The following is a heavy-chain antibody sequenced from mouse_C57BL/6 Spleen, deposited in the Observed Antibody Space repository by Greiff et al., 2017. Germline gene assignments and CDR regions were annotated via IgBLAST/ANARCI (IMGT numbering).Heavy chain of an antibody. CDR3: ARHDYDAALYAMDY. Sequence: VQLQQSGAELVKPGASVKISCKASGYAFSSYWMNWVKQRPGKGLEWIGQIYPGDGDTNYNGQFKGKATLTADKSSSTAYMQRSSLTSEDSAVDFCARHDYDAALYAMDYWGQGTSVTVSS. CDR1: GYAFSSYW. D-gene: IGHD2-4*01. V-gene: IGHV1-80*01. CDR2: IYPGDGDT. J-gene: IGHJ4*01.